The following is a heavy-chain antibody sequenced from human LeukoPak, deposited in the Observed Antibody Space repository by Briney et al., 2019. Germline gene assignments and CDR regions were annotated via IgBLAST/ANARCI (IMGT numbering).Heavy chain of an antibody. CDR3: AKDRSSGWFVGYFDS. Sequence: GGSLRLSCAASGFTFSSYAMTWVRQAPGKGLEWVSTFSASGGNTYYADSVKGRFTISRDNSNNTLYLYMNSLRAGDTAEYYCAKDRSSGWFVGYFDSWGLGTLVTVSS. J-gene: IGHJ4*02. CDR1: GFTFSSYA. V-gene: IGHV3-23*01. CDR2: FSASGGNT. D-gene: IGHD6-19*01.